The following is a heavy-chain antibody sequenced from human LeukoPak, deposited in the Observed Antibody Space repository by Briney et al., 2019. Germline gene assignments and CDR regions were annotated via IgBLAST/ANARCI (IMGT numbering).Heavy chain of an antibody. CDR2: IKQDGSEK. Sequence: GGSLRLSCAASGFTFSSYWMSWVRQAPGKGLEWVANIKQDGSEKYYVDSVKGRFTISRDNAKNSLYLQMNSLRAEDTAVYYCARLPVPGVTTYYYYYYMDVWGRGTTVTVSS. D-gene: IGHD2-21*02. J-gene: IGHJ6*03. V-gene: IGHV3-7*01. CDR3: ARLPVPGVTTYYYYYYMDV. CDR1: GFTFSSYW.